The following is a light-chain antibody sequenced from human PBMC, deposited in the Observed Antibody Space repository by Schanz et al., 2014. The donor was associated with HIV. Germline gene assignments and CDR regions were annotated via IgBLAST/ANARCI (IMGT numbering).Light chain of an antibody. CDR2: DVT. CDR1: SSDVGGYDF. CDR3: NSYTSKNTPI. Sequence: QSVLTQPASVSGSPGQSITISCTGTSSDVGGYDFVSWYQQHPGKAPKLMIYDVTNRPSGVSNRFSGSKSGNTASLTISGLQAEDEADYYCNSYTSKNTPIFGGGTKLTVL. V-gene: IGLV2-14*03. J-gene: IGLJ2*01.